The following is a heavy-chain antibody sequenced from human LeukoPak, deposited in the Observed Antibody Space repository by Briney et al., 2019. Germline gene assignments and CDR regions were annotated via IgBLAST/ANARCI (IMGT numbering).Heavy chain of an antibody. J-gene: IGHJ4*02. CDR2: ISSSSSRI. CDR1: GFTFSSYT. V-gene: IGHV3-21*01. Sequence: GGSLRLSCAASGFTFSSYTMNWVRQAPGKGLEWVSSISSSSSRIYYADSLKGRFTISRDNAKNSLYLQMNSLRAEDTAVYYCASEYSPNYWGQGTLVTVSS. CDR3: ASEYSPNY. D-gene: IGHD6-6*01.